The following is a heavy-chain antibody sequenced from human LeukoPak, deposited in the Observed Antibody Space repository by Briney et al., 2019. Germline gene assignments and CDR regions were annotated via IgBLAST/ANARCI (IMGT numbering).Heavy chain of an antibody. CDR1: GYTFTSYY. Sequence: ASVKVSCKESGYTFTSYYMHWVRQAPGQGLEWMGIINPSGGSTSYAQKFQGRVTMTRDMSTSTVYMELSSLRSEDTAVYYCARDYSSAYYDFWSGYYSFDYWGQGTLVTVSS. D-gene: IGHD3-3*01. CDR3: ARDYSSAYYDFWSGYYSFDY. CDR2: INPSGGST. J-gene: IGHJ4*02. V-gene: IGHV1-46*01.